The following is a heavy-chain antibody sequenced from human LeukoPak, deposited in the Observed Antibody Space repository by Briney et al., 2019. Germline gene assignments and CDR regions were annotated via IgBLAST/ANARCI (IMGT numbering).Heavy chain of an antibody. J-gene: IGHJ4*02. CDR1: GGSISSYY. CDR3: ARPLAVAGREFDY. D-gene: IGHD6-19*01. V-gene: IGHV4-34*01. CDR2: INHSGST. Sequence: SETLSLTCTVSGGSISSYYWSWIRQPPGKGLEWIGEINHSGSTNYNPSLKSRVTISVDTSKNQFSLKLSSVTAADTAVYYCARPLAVAGREFDYWGQGTLVTVSS.